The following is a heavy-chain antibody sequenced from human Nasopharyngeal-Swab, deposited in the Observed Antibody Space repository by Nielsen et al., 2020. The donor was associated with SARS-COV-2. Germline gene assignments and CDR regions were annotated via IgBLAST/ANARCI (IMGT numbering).Heavy chain of an antibody. D-gene: IGHD3-3*01. CDR3: ARDGLDYDFWSAYFMDV. Sequence: GESLKISCAASEFTFSPYAMHWVRQAPGKGLEWVSSISSSSSYIYYADSVKGRFTISRDNAKNSLYLQMNSLRAEDTAVYYCARDGLDYDFWSAYFMDVWGQGTTVTVSS. J-gene: IGHJ6*02. CDR2: ISSSSSYI. V-gene: IGHV3-21*01. CDR1: EFTFSPYA.